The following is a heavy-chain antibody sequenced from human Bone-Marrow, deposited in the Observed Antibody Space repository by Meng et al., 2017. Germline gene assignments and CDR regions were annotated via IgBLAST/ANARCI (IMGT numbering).Heavy chain of an antibody. CDR3: ARDEDISAAGKLFGDY. D-gene: IGHD6-13*01. V-gene: IGHV3-23*01. Sequence: GESLKISCAASGFTFSSYAMSWVRQAPGKGLEWVSAISGSGGSTYYADSVKGRFTISRDNSKNTLYLQMNSLRAEDTAMYYCARDEDISAAGKLFGDYWGQGTLVTVSS. J-gene: IGHJ4*02. CDR2: ISGSGGST. CDR1: GFTFSSYA.